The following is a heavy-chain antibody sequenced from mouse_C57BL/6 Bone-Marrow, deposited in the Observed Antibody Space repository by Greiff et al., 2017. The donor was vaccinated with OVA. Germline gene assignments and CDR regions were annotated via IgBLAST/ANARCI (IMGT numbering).Heavy chain of an antibody. D-gene: IGHD3-3*01. Sequence: VQLQQPGAELVRPGSSVKLSCKASGYTFTSYWMHWVKQRPIQGLEWIGNIDPSDSETHYTQKFKDKATLTVDKSSSPAYMQLSSLTSEDSAVYYCARRGRGQGYYFDYWGQGTTLTVSS. J-gene: IGHJ2*01. V-gene: IGHV1-52*01. CDR3: ARRGRGQGYYFDY. CDR1: GYTFTSYW. CDR2: IDPSDSET.